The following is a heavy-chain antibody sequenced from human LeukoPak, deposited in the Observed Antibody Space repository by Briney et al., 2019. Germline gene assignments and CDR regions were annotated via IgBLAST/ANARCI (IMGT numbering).Heavy chain of an antibody. CDR2: ISGSGSTI. D-gene: IGHD3-10*01. CDR3: ARDRDYYGSGYPYYMDV. J-gene: IGHJ6*03. CDR1: GFTFSSYE. V-gene: IGHV3-48*03. Sequence: PGGSLRLSCAASGFTFSSYEMNWVRQAPGKGLEWVSYISGSGSTIYYADSVKGRFTISRDNAKNSLYLQMDSLRAEDTAVYYCARDRDYYGSGYPYYMDVWGKGTTVTISS.